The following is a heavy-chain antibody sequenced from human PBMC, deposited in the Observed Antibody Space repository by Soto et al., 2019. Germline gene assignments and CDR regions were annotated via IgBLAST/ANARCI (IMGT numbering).Heavy chain of an antibody. CDR2: IIPIFGTA. D-gene: IGHD3-22*01. Sequence: SVKVSCKASGGTFSSYAISWVRQAPGQGLEWMGGIIPIFGTANYAQKFQGRVTITADESTSTAYMELSSLRSEDTAVYYCARNQHTYQTFPVVITYYFDYWGQGTLVTVSS. CDR1: GGTFSSYA. J-gene: IGHJ4*02. CDR3: ARNQHTYQTFPVVITYYFDY. V-gene: IGHV1-69*13.